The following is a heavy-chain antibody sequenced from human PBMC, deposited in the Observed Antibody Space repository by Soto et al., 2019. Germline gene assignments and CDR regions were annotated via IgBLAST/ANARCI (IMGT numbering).Heavy chain of an antibody. J-gene: IGHJ5*02. V-gene: IGHV4-34*01. Sequence: SETLSLTCAVYGGSFSGYYWSLIRQPPGKGLEWIGEINHSGSTNYNPSLKSRVTISVDTSKNQFSLKLSSVTAADTAVYYCARGGRFLEWLHKYNWFDPWGQGTLVTVSS. D-gene: IGHD3-3*01. CDR1: GGSFSGYY. CDR3: ARGGRFLEWLHKYNWFDP. CDR2: INHSGST.